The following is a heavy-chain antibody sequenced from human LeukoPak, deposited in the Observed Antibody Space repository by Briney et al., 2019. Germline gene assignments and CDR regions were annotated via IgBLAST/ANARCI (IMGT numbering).Heavy chain of an antibody. J-gene: IGHJ4*02. Sequence: SETLSLTCTVSGGSISSSSYYWGWIRQSPGKGLEWIGSIYYSGSTYYNPSLKSRVTISVDTSKNQFSLKLSSVTAADTAVYYCARRRYIVVVPAVWDYWGQGTLVTVSS. CDR3: ARRRYIVVVPAVWDY. CDR2: IYYSGST. D-gene: IGHD2-2*01. CDR1: GGSISSSSYY. V-gene: IGHV4-39*01.